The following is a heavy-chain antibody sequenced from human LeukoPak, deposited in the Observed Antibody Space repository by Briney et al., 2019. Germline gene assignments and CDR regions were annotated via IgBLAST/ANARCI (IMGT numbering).Heavy chain of an antibody. J-gene: IGHJ4*02. D-gene: IGHD5-24*01. CDR2: KSYDGSNK. CDR3: ARGKQMATISAFDY. Sequence: GGSLRLSCAASGFTFSSYAMHWVRQAPGKGLEWVAVKSYDGSNKYYADSVKGRFTISRDNSKNTLYLQMNSLRAEDTAVYYCARGKQMATISAFDYWGQGTLVTVSS. CDR1: GFTFSSYA. V-gene: IGHV3-30-3*01.